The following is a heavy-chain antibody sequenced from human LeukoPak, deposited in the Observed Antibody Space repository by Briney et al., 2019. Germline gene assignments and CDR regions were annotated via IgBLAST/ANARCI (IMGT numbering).Heavy chain of an antibody. D-gene: IGHD2-21*02. Sequence: MPSETLSLTCAVYGVSLSGYYWSWIRQPPGKGLEWIGEINHSGSTNYNPSLKSRVTISVDTSKNQFSLKLSSVTAADTAVYYCARSAGLVVTVGFDYWGQGTLVTVSS. CDR2: INHSGST. CDR3: ARSAGLVVTVGFDY. V-gene: IGHV4-34*01. J-gene: IGHJ4*02. CDR1: GVSLSGYY.